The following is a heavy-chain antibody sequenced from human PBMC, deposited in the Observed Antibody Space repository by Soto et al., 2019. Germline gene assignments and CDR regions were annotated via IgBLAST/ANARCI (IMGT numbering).Heavy chain of an antibody. CDR3: ARVPTYSFSWYYFDY. CDR2: IIPIFGTA. CDR1: GGTFSSYA. J-gene: IGHJ4*02. V-gene: IGHV1-69*13. Sequence: SVKVSCKASGGTFSSYAISWVRQAPGQGLEWMGGIIPIFGTANYAQKFQGRVTITADESTSTAYMELSSLRSEDTAVYYCARVPTYSFSWYYFDYWGQGTLVTVSS. D-gene: IGHD6-13*01.